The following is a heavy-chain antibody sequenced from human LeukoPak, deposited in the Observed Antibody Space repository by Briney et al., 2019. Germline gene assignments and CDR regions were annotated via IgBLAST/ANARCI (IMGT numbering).Heavy chain of an antibody. Sequence: GGSLRLSCAASGFTFSSYSMNWVRQAPGKGLEWVSSISSSSSYIYYADSVKGRFTISRDNAKNSLYLQMNSLRAEDPAVYYCARWGRQPQPLVWGQGTLVTVSS. V-gene: IGHV3-21*01. CDR3: ARWGRQPQPLV. J-gene: IGHJ4*02. D-gene: IGHD6-13*01. CDR1: GFTFSSYS. CDR2: ISSSSSYI.